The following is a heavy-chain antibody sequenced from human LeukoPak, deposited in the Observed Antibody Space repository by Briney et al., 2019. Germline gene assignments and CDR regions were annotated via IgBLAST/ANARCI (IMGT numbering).Heavy chain of an antibody. CDR2: IRSKAYRGTT. D-gene: IGHD1-1*01. V-gene: IGHV3-49*04. J-gene: IGHJ6*04. CDR1: GFTFGDHA. Sequence: GGSLRLSCRGSGFTFGDHAMSWVRQAPGKGLEWVGFIRSKAYRGTTEYAPSVKGRFTISRDDSISIAYLQMNSLITEDTAFYFCTRGPIQLGTNNGMAVWAKGTRVTVPS. CDR3: TRGPIQLGTNNGMAV.